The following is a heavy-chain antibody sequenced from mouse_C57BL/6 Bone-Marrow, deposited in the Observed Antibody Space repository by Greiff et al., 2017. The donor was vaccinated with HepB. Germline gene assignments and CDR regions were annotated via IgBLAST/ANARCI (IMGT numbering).Heavy chain of an antibody. Sequence: QVQLQQPGAELVRPGTSVKLSCKASGYTFTSYWMHWVKQRPGQGLEWIGVIDPSDSYTNYNQKFKGKATLTVDTSSSTAYMQLSSLTSEDSAVYYCARSIAQATLAYWGQGTLVTVSA. CDR2: IDPSDSYT. V-gene: IGHV1-59*01. J-gene: IGHJ3*01. CDR1: GYTFTSYW. D-gene: IGHD3-2*02. CDR3: ARSIAQATLAY.